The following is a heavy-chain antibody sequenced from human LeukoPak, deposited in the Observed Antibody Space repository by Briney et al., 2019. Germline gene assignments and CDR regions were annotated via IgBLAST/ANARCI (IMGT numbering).Heavy chain of an antibody. D-gene: IGHD1-26*01. CDR3: ARRPYSGSPNWFDP. J-gene: IGHJ5*02. CDR1: GHRFTNHW. Sequence: RGESLKISCEVSGHRFTNHWIGWVRQIPGKGLEWMGIINLGDSDTKYSASFQGQVTISLDKSISTAYLQWRSLKASDTAMYYCARRPYSGSPNWFDPWGQGTLVTVSS. CDR2: INLGDSDT. V-gene: IGHV5-51*01.